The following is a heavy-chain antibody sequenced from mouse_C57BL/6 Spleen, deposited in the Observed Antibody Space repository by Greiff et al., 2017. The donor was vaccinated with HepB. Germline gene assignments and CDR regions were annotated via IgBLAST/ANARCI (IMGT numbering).Heavy chain of an antibody. Sequence: VQLQQSGPELVKPGASVKISCKASGYTFTDYYMNWVKQSHGKSLEWIGDINPNNGGTSYNQKFKGKATLTVDKSSSTAYMELRSLTSEDSAVYYCAKGEAYYSNGDFDYWGQGTTLTVSS. V-gene: IGHV1-26*01. D-gene: IGHD2-5*01. CDR2: INPNNGGT. CDR1: GYTFTDYY. CDR3: AKGEAYYSNGDFDY. J-gene: IGHJ2*01.